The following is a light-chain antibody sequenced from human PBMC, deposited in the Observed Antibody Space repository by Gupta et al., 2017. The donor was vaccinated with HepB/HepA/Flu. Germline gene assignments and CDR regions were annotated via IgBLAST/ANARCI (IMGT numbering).Light chain of an antibody. CDR1: QSIASY. V-gene: IGKV1-39*01. Sequence: DIQLTQPPSSLSASLGDRVTITCRASQSIASYLNWYEKRPGKAPKLLISSASSLQSGVPSRFSGSGSGTEFSLTISSLRSEDSTTYYCLQGVTLPWTFGQGTKVEI. J-gene: IGKJ1*01. CDR3: LQGVTLPWT. CDR2: SAS.